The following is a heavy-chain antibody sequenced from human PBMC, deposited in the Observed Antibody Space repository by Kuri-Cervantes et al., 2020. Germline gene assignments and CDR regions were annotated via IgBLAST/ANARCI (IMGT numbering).Heavy chain of an antibody. J-gene: IGHJ5*02. CDR2: IIATLGTT. V-gene: IGHV1-69*10. CDR3: ARVVVVVAEERGDWFDP. Sequence: SVKVSCKASGGTFSNYAINWVRQAPGQGLEWMGGIIATLGTTIYPQKFQGRVTITADKSTSTVYMELTSLRSEDTAMYYCARVVVVVAEERGDWFDPWGQGTLVTVSS. CDR1: GGTFSNYA. D-gene: IGHD2-15*01.